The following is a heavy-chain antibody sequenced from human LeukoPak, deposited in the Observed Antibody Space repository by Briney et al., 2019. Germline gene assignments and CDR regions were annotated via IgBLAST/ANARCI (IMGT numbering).Heavy chain of an antibody. CDR1: GFTFGDYA. V-gene: IGHV3-49*03. D-gene: IGHD3-22*01. Sequence: GGSLRLSCTASGFTFGDYAMSWFRQAPGKGLEWVGFIRSKAYGGTTEYAASVKGRFTIARDDSKSIAYLQMNSLKTEDTAVYYCTRDPYYYDSSAPLDPVVWGQGTMVTVSS. J-gene: IGHJ3*01. CDR2: IRSKAYGGTT. CDR3: TRDPYYYDSSAPLDPVV.